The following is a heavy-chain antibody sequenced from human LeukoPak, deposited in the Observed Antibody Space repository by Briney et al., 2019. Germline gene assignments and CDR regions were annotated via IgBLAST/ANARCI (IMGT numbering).Heavy chain of an antibody. D-gene: IGHD5-12*01. CDR2: IYPDDSDT. CDR3: TRRSATAYFDI. CDR1: GYSFTSYW. J-gene: IGHJ3*02. Sequence: GESLKISCKGSGYSFTSYWIGWVRQMPGKGLEWMGIIYPDDSDTRYSPSFQGQVTISADKSINTAYLQWSSLKASDTAMYYCTRRSATAYFDIWGQGTMVTVSS. V-gene: IGHV5-51*01.